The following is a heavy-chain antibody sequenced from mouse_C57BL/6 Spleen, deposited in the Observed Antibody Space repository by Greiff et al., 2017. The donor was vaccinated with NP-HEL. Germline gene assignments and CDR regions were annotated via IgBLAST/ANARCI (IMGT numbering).Heavy chain of an antibody. D-gene: IGHD1-1*01. Sequence: QVTLKESGPELVKPGASVKISCKASGYAFSSSWMNWVKQRPGKGLEWIGRIYPGDGDTNYNGKFKGKATLTADKSSSTAYMQLGSLTSEDSAVYFCARSDYGKVDYWGQGTTLTVSS. CDR2: IYPGDGDT. CDR1: GYAFSSSW. V-gene: IGHV1-82*01. CDR3: ARSDYGKVDY. J-gene: IGHJ2*01.